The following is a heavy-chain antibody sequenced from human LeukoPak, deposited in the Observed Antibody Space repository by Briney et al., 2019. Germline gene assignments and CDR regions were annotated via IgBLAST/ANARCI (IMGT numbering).Heavy chain of an antibody. Sequence: GGSLRLSCAASGFTFSNYAMSWVRQAPGKGLEWVSAISGSGGSTYYADSVKGRFTISRDNSKNTLYLQMNSLRAEDTAVYYCANPLPSGWFGWYFDYWGQGTLVTVSS. CDR2: ISGSGGST. CDR1: GFTFSNYA. J-gene: IGHJ4*02. D-gene: IGHD6-19*01. V-gene: IGHV3-23*01. CDR3: ANPLPSGWFGWYFDY.